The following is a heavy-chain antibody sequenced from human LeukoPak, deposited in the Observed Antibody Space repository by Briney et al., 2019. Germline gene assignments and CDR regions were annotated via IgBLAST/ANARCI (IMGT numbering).Heavy chain of an antibody. J-gene: IGHJ1*01. Sequence: GGSLRLSCAASGFTFSSYWMQWVRQAPGKGLAWVSRIKSDGSTNYADSVKGRFTISRDNAKNTVSLQMNSLRAEDTGVYYCARAPSEIGGYYPEYFRHWGQGTLVTVSS. CDR1: GFTFSSYW. CDR3: ARAPSEIGGYYPEYFRH. D-gene: IGHD3-22*01. CDR2: IKSDGST. V-gene: IGHV3-74*01.